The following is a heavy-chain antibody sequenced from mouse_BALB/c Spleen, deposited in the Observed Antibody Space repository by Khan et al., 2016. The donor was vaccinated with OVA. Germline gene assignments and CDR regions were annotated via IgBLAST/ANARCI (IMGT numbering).Heavy chain of an antibody. Sequence: EVQLQQSGPGLVKPSQSLSLTCTVTGYSITSGYGWNWIRQFPGNKLEWMGYISYSGSTNYNPSLKSRISITRDTSKNQFFLQLNSVTTEDTATYYCARTARIKYWGQGITLTVSS. V-gene: IGHV3-2*02. CDR3: ARTARIKY. D-gene: IGHD1-2*01. CDR2: ISYSGST. CDR1: GYSITSGYG. J-gene: IGHJ2*01.